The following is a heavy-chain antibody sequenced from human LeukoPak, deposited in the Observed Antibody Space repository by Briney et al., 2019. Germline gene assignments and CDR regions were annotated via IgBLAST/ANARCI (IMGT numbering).Heavy chain of an antibody. Sequence: SVKVSCKASGGTFSSYAISWVRQAPGQGLEWMGGIIPIFGTANYAEKFQGRVTITTDESTSTAYMELSSLRSEDTAVYYCASVRGYSYGYFGYFDYWGQGTLVTFSS. CDR1: GGTFSSYA. CDR2: IIPIFGTA. J-gene: IGHJ4*02. CDR3: ASVRGYSYGYFGYFDY. D-gene: IGHD5-18*01. V-gene: IGHV1-69*05.